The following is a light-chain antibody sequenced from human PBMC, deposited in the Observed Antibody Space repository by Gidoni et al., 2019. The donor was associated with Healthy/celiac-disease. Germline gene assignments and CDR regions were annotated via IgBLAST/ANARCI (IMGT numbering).Light chain of an antibody. J-gene: IGLJ2*01. V-gene: IGLV2-14*01. CDR3: SSYTSSSTVV. Sequence: QSALTRPASVSGSPGQSITISCTGTSSDVGGYNYVSWYQQNPGKAPQLMIYDVSNRPSGVSNRFSGSKSGNTASLTISGLQAEDDSDYYCSSYTSSSTVVFGGGTKLTVL. CDR1: SSDVGGYNY. CDR2: DVS.